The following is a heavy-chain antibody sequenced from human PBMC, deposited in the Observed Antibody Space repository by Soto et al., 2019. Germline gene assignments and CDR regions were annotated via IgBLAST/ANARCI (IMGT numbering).Heavy chain of an antibody. CDR2: IYYSGTT. CDR3: ARVFSDSSSFFDP. CDR1: GGSISSGGYY. D-gene: IGHD6-13*01. Sequence: QVQLQESGPGLVKPSQTLSLTCTVSGGSISSGGYYWSWIRQHPGKGLEWIGYIYYSGTTSYNPSLKSRVTISVDTSKDQFSLKLSSVTAADTAVYCCARVFSDSSSFFDPWGQGTLVTVSS. V-gene: IGHV4-31*03. J-gene: IGHJ5*02.